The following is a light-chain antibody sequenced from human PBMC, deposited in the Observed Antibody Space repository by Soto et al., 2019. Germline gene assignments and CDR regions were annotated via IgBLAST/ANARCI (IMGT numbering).Light chain of an antibody. V-gene: IGKV1-16*01. CDR1: HPININ. CDR2: AAT. J-gene: IGKJ4*01. CDR3: QHYQRYPPS. Sequence: DIQMTQSPSSLSASVGDRVTITCRASHPININLVWFQQKPGKAPKSLIYAATNLQSGVPSRFSGSGGGTDFSLTTSSLQPEDVATYYCQHYQRYPPSFGGGTKLEIK.